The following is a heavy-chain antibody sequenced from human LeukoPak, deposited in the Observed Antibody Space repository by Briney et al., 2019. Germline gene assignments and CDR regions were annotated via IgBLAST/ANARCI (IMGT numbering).Heavy chain of an antibody. CDR3: ASGIAVAGGGDY. J-gene: IGHJ4*02. Sequence: GGSLRLSCAASGFTFSSYAMHWVRQAPGKGLEWVAVISYDGSNKYYADSVKGRFTISRDNSKNTLYLQMNSLRAEDTAAYYCASGIAVAGGGDYWGQGTLVTVSS. CDR1: GFTFSSYA. V-gene: IGHV3-30*04. D-gene: IGHD6-19*01. CDR2: ISYDGSNK.